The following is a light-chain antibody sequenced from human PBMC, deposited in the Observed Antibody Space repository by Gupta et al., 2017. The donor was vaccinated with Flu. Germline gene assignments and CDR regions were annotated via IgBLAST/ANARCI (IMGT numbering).Light chain of an antibody. CDR2: ATS. V-gene: IGLV1-40*01. J-gene: IGLJ1*01. CDR3: QSYDSSLGGYV. Sequence: SSNIGADFAVHCYQHLPATAPKLRIYATSNRPSRYSDRFSGSISGTSASLAITGLQAEGEADYYCQSYDSSLGGYVFGTGTEVTVL. CDR1: SSNIGADFA.